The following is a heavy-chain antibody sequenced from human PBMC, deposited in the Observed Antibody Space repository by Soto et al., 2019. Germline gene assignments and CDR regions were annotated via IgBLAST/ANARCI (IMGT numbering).Heavy chain of an antibody. CDR1: GFSLSTSGVG. CDR2: IYWNDDK. CDR3: AHDSSGWYPDYYYYGMDV. V-gene: IGHV2-5*01. Sequence: QITLKESGPTLVKPTQTLTLTCTFSGFSLSTSGVGVGWIRQPPGKALEWLALIYWNDDKRYSPSLKSRLTITKDTSKNQVVLTMTNMDPVDTATYYCAHDSSGWYPDYYYYGMDVWGQGTTVTVSS. D-gene: IGHD6-19*01. J-gene: IGHJ6*02.